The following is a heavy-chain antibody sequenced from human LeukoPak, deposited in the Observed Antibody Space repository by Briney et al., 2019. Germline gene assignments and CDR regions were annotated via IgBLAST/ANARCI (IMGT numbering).Heavy chain of an antibody. CDR1: GGSISSSSYY. Sequence: SETLSLTCTVSGGSISSSSYYWGWIRQPPGKGLEWIGDISYSGSTYYSPSLKSRVTTPVDTSKNQFSLKLNSVTATDTAVYYCARHNGDYYYFDYWGQGTLVTVSS. J-gene: IGHJ4*02. CDR2: ISYSGST. V-gene: IGHV4-39*01. CDR3: ARHNGDYYYFDY. D-gene: IGHD4-17*01.